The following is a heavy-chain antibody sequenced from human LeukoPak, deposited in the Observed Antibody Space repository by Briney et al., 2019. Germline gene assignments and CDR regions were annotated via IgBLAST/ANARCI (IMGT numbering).Heavy chain of an antibody. J-gene: IGHJ6*04. Sequence: ASVKVSCKASGGTFSSCAISWVRQAPGQGLELMGGIIPIFGTANYAQKFQGRVTITADESTSTAYMELSSLRSEDTAVYYCARGSGVVVPAALGYYYYGMDVWGKGTTVTVSS. CDR3: ARGSGVVVPAALGYYYYGMDV. CDR1: GGTFSSCA. D-gene: IGHD2-2*01. CDR2: IIPIFGTA. V-gene: IGHV1-69*13.